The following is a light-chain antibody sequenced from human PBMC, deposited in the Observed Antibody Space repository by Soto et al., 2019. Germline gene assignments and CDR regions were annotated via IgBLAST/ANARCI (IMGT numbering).Light chain of an antibody. CDR1: QSVSSN. CDR3: KQYNNWPPWT. J-gene: IGKJ3*01. V-gene: IGKV3-15*01. CDR2: GAS. Sequence: EIVMTQSPATLSVSPGERATLSCRASQSVSSNLAWYQQKPGQAPRLLIYGASTRATGIPARFSGSGSGTEFTLNSSSLQYEDFAVYYCKQYNNWPPWTFGPGTKEDIK.